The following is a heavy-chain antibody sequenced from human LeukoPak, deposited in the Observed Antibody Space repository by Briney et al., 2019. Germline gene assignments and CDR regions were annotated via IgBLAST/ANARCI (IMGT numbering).Heavy chain of an antibody. CDR2: ISAYNGNA. Sequence: ASVKVTCKVSGYTFTSYGISWVRQAPGQGLEWMGWISAYNGNAIYAQKLQGRVTMPADTSTSTAYMELRSLRSDDTAVYYCARDPLGELSLHFQHWGQGTLATVSS. CDR1: GYTFTSYG. J-gene: IGHJ1*01. V-gene: IGHV1-18*01. D-gene: IGHD3-16*02. CDR3: ARDPLGELSLHFQH.